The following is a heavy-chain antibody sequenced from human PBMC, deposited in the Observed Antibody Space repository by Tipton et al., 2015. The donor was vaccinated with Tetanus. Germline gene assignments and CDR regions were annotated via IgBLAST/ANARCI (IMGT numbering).Heavy chain of an antibody. D-gene: IGHD4-23*01. CDR3: ARERRGRWILSY. Sequence: QSGAEVKKPGSSVKVSCKASGGTFSSYAISWVRQAPGQGLEWMGGIIPIFGTANYAQKFQGRVTITADKSTSTAYMELSSLRSEDTAGYYCARERRGRWILSYWGQGTLVTVSS. CDR2: IIPIFGTA. J-gene: IGHJ4*02. CDR1: GGTFSSYA. V-gene: IGHV1-69*06.